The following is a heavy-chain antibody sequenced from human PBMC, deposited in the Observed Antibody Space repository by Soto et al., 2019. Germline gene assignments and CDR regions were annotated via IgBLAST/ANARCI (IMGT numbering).Heavy chain of an antibody. CDR1: GGSISSSSYY. CDR2: IYYSGST. Sequence: QLQLQESGPGLVKPSETLSLTCTVSGGSISSSSYYWGWIRQPPGKGLEWIGSIYYSGSTYYNPSLKSRVTISVDTSKNQFSLKLSSVTAADMAVYYCARGGDLGDDYWGQGTLVTVSS. V-gene: IGHV4-39*01. D-gene: IGHD3-10*01. J-gene: IGHJ4*02. CDR3: ARGGDLGDDY.